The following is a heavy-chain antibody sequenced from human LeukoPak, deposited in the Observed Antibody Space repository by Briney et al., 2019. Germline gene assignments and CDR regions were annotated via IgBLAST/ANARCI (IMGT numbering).Heavy chain of an antibody. J-gene: IGHJ4*02. D-gene: IGHD2-15*01. CDR3: ARDGEWGFFFDY. CDR2: IDPRDSYT. CDR1: VYSFTSYW. Sequence: AESLKISCEGSVYSFTSYWISWVRQMPGRGVEGMGRIDPRDSYTNYSPSFQGHVTISADKSISTAYLQWSRLKASDTAMYYCARDGEWGFFFDYWGQGTLVTVSS. V-gene: IGHV5-10-1*01.